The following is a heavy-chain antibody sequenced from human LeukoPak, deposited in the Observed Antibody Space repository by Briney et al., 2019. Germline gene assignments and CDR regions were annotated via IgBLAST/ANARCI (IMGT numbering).Heavy chain of an antibody. CDR2: IYYSGST. CDR1: GDSISSSSSY. J-gene: IGHJ4*02. CDR3: ARDAKYYFGSRTYFFFEY. D-gene: IGHD3-10*01. V-gene: IGHV4-39*07. Sequence: PSETLSLTCSVPGDSISSSSSYWGWIRQPPGKGLEWIGSIYYSGSTYYNTSLKSRVTMSIDTSKNQFSLKLSSVTPADTAIYYCARDAKYYFGSRTYFFFEYWGQGTLLTVSS.